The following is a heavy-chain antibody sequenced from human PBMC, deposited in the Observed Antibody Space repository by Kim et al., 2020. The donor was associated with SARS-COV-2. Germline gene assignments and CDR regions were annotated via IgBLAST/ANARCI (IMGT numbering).Heavy chain of an antibody. V-gene: IGHV4-59*01. Sequence: SETLSLTCTVSGGSISSYYWSWIRQPPGKGLEWIGYIYYSGSTNYNPSLKSRVTISVETSKNQFSLKLSSVTAADTAVYYCASTPEGYYDSSGYYQTPFDYWGQGTLVTVSS. CDR2: IYYSGST. CDR1: GGSISSYY. D-gene: IGHD3-22*01. J-gene: IGHJ4*02. CDR3: ASTPEGYYDSSGYYQTPFDY.